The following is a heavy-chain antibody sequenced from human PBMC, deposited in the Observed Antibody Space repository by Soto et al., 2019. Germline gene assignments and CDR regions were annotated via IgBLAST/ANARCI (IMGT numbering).Heavy chain of an antibody. D-gene: IGHD2-15*01. CDR2: ISSSSSYI. CDR1: GFTFSSYS. J-gene: IGHJ3*02. V-gene: IGHV3-21*01. CDR3: ARDRGWGECSGGSCYSYAFEI. Sequence: GGSLRLSCAASGFTFSSYSMNWVRQAPGKGLEWVSSISSSSSYIYYADSVKGRFTISRDNAKNSLYLQMNSLRAEDTAVYYCARDRGWGECSGGSCYSYAFEIWGQGTMVTVSS.